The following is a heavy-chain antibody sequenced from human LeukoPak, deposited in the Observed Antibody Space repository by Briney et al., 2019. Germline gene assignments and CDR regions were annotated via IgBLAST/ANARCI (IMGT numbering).Heavy chain of an antibody. D-gene: IGHD1-14*01. CDR2: INEHGTSQ. CDR3: SNHDGRSFGS. J-gene: IGHJ4*02. Sequence: GGSLRLSCASSGFTFTYHWMSWVRQAPGKGLEWVANINEHGTSQFYGAAVQGRFTISRENARHSVSLHMTSLRGEDTAIYFSSNHDGRSFGSWGQGTLVTVSS. CDR1: GFTFTYHW. V-gene: IGHV3-7*03.